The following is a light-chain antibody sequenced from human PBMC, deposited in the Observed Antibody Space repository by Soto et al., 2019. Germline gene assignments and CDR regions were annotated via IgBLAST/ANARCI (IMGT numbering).Light chain of an antibody. V-gene: IGKV1-39*01. CDR1: QSIKKS. Sequence: DVQMTQSPSSLSASVGDRVTITCRASQSIKKSLNWYQQKPGKAPKLLIFAASNLQSGVPSRFSGSGSGTDFNLAISSLQAEDFATYYCQQNYITPPWTFGPGTKVEVK. J-gene: IGKJ1*01. CDR3: QQNYITPPWT. CDR2: AAS.